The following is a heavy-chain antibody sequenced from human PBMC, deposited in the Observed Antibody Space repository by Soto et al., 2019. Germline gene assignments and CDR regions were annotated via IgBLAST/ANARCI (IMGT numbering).Heavy chain of an antibody. CDR1: GFTVSTDW. Sequence: EVQLVESGGGLVQPGGSLRLSCAASGFTVSTDWMYWVRQAPGKGLEWISVIKSGGNTNYADYVEGRFSISRDNSKNTGYLQMNSLRGEDTAVYYCVRGNYYYGMDGWGQGTTVTVSS. CDR2: IKSGGNT. J-gene: IGHJ6*02. V-gene: IGHV3-66*01. CDR3: VRGNYYYGMDG.